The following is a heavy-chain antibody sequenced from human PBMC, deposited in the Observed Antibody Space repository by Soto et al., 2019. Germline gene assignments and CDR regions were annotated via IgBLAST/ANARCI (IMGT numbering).Heavy chain of an antibody. J-gene: IGHJ6*02. CDR2: IYYSGST. V-gene: IGHV4-31*03. CDR1: GGSISSGGYY. CDR3: ARDGGYDLNYYYYGMDV. Sequence: SETLSLTCTVSGGSISSGGYYWSWIRQHPGKGLEWIGYIYYSGSTYYNPSLKSRVTISVDTSKNQFSLKLSSVTAADTAVYYCARDGGYDLNYYYYGMDVWGQGTTVTVSS. D-gene: IGHD5-12*01.